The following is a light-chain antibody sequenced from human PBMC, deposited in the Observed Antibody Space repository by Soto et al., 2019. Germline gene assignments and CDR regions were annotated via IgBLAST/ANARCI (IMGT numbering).Light chain of an antibody. CDR2: GPS. V-gene: IGKV3-20*01. CDR3: HQFGDSPQT. J-gene: IGKJ1*01. CDR1: ESVSSSH. Sequence: DIVLTQSPGTLSLSPGERATLSCRASESVSSSHIAWYQQKPGQSPRLLIYGPSNRATGIPDRFSGSGSGTDFALSISRLEPEDLAMYYCHQFGDSPQTFGHGTKVEFK.